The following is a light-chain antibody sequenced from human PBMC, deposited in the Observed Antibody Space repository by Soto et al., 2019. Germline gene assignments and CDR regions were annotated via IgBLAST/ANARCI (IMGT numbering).Light chain of an antibody. V-gene: IGKV3-11*01. CDR3: VQRTTWPWT. CDR2: DAS. CDR1: QSVSVH. Sequence: TLSLSPGERATLSCRASQSVSVHLAWYQQKPGQAPRLLIYDASNRATGIPARFSGSGSGTDFTLTISSLEPEDFAVYHCVQRTTWPWTCGQGSKVEIK. J-gene: IGKJ1*01.